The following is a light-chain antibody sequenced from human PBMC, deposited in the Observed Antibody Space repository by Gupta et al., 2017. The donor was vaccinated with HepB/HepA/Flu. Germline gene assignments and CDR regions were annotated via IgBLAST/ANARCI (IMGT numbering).Light chain of an antibody. CDR1: QSISSW. CDR3: QQYNSYSKT. CDR2: KAS. V-gene: IGKV1-5*03. Sequence: QSPFTLSASVGDRVTITCRASQSISSWLAWYQQKPGKAPKLLIYKASSLESGVPSRFSGSGSGTEFTLTISSLQPDDFATYYCQQYNSYSKTFGQGTKVEIK. J-gene: IGKJ1*01.